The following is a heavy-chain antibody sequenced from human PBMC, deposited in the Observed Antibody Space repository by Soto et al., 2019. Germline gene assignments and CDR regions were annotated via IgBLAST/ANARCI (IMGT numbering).Heavy chain of an antibody. D-gene: IGHD1-1*01. CDR3: ARDSGDTTLFQGGRSFDY. J-gene: IGHJ4*02. CDR2: INPSTGGT. Sequence: GASVKVSCKASGYTFTSYYVHWVRQAPGQRLEWMGIINPSTGGTNYPQKFQGKFTTTRDTSTSTVYMELSSLRSEDAAMYYCARDSGDTTLFQGGRSFDYWGQGTLVTVSS. V-gene: IGHV1-46*01. CDR1: GYTFTSYY.